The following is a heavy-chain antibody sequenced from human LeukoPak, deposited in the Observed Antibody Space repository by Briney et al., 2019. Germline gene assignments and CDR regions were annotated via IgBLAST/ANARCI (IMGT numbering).Heavy chain of an antibody. Sequence: LAGGSLRLSCADSGFTFSSHWMHWVRQAPGKGLVWVSRIKYDASSTSYADSVKGRFTISRDNVKNSLYLEVNSLRAADTAVYYRARGPSYGVRCDYLDFWGQGALVTVSS. CDR3: ARGPSYGVRCDYLDF. CDR2: IKYDASST. V-gene: IGHV3-74*01. J-gene: IGHJ4*02. CDR1: GFTFSSHW. D-gene: IGHD4/OR15-4a*01.